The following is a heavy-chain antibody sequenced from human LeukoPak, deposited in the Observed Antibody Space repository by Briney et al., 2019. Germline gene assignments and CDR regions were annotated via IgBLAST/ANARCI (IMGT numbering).Heavy chain of an antibody. CDR3: ARDPRTVRI. Sequence: GGSLRLSCAASGLTFSDYYMSWIRQAPGKGLQWVSYISSSGSAIYYADSVKGRFTVSRDNAKNSLYPQMNSLRVEDTAVYYCARDPRTVRIWGQGTLVTVSS. D-gene: IGHD1-1*01. CDR1: GLTFSDYY. CDR2: ISSSGSAI. V-gene: IGHV3-11*04. J-gene: IGHJ4*02.